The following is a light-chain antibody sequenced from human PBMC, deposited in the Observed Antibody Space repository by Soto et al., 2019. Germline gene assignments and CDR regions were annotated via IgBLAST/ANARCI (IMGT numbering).Light chain of an antibody. V-gene: IGKV3-15*01. CDR1: QSISGT. CDR2: HTS. CDR3: HQYNNWPT. Sequence: EIVITQSPATLSVSPGESATLSCRASQSISGTLAWYQQKPGLAPRLLIYHTSIRATGVPARFSGSGSGTELSLTISSLQSEDFAVYYCHQYNNWPTFGQGTKV. J-gene: IGKJ1*01.